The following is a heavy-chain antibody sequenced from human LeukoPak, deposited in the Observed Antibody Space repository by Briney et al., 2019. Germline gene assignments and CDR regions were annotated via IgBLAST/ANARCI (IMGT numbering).Heavy chain of an antibody. D-gene: IGHD1-26*01. Sequence: PGGPLRLSCAASGFTFSSYGLHWVRQAPGKGLEWVAVIWYDGSNKYYADSVKGRFTISRDNSKNTLYLQMNSLRAEDTAVYYCARASGSYDYWGQGTLVTVSS. J-gene: IGHJ4*02. V-gene: IGHV3-33*01. CDR2: IWYDGSNK. CDR1: GFTFSSYG. CDR3: ARASGSYDY.